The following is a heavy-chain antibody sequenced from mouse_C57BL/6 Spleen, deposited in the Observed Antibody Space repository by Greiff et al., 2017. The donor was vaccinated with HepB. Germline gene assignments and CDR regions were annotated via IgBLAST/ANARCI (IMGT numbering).Heavy chain of an antibody. V-gene: IGHV1-82*01. CDR1: GYAFSSSW. CDR2: IYPGDGDT. Sequence: VQLQQSGPELVKPGASVKISCKASGYAFSSSWMNWVKQRPGKGLEWIGRIYPGDGDTNFNGKFKGKATLTVDTPSSTACMQLSSLTSEDSAVYYCARGGYGNYPSGFAYWGQGTLVTVSA. CDR3: ARGGYGNYPSGFAY. D-gene: IGHD2-1*01. J-gene: IGHJ3*01.